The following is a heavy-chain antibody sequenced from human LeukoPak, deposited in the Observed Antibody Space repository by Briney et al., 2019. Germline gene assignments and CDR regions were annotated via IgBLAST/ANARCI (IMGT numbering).Heavy chain of an antibody. D-gene: IGHD6-13*01. CDR3: AREISSSWYEIFDY. J-gene: IGHJ4*02. V-gene: IGHV3-21*01. Sequence: GGSLRLSCAASGFTFSSYSMNCVLQAPGKGLEWVSSISSSSSYIYYADSVKGRFTISRDNAKNSLYLQMNSLRAEDTAVYYCAREISSSWYEIFDYWGQGTLVTVSS. CDR1: GFTFSSYS. CDR2: ISSSSSYI.